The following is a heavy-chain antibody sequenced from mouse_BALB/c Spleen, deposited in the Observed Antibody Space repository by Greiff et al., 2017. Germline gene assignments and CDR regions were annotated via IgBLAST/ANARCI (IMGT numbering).Heavy chain of an antibody. CDR1: GFTFSSYA. J-gene: IGHJ1*01. CDR2: ISSGGSYT. V-gene: IGHV5-9-3*01. Sequence: DVKLVESGGGLVKPGGSLKLSCAASGFTFSSYAMSWVRQTPEKRLEWVATISSGGSYTYYPDSVKGRFTISRDNAKNTLYLQMSSLRSEDTAMYYCARQGRYFDVWGAGTTVTVSS. CDR3: ARQGRYFDV.